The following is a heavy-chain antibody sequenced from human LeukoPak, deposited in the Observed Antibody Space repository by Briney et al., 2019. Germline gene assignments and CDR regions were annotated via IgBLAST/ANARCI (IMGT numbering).Heavy chain of an antibody. CDR1: GGSFSGYY. Sequence: SETLSLTCAVYGGSFSGYYWSWIRQPPGKGLEWIGEINHSGSTNYNPSLKSRVTISVDTSKNQFSLKLSSVTAEDTAVYYCARDGVLRHFDWLYYFDYWGRGTLVTVSS. CDR2: INHSGST. D-gene: IGHD3-9*01. CDR3: ARDGVLRHFDWLYYFDY. J-gene: IGHJ4*02. V-gene: IGHV4-34*01.